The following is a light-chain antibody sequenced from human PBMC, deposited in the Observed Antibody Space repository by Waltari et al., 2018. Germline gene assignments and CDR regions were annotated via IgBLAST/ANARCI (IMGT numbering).Light chain of an antibody. CDR1: QSISSY. Sequence: DIQMTQSPSTLSASVGDIVTITSRASQSISSYLAWYKQKPGKAPKLLIYKASSLESGVPSRFSGSGSGTEFTLTISSLQPDDCATYYCQQYNSYSWTFGQGTKVEIK. V-gene: IGKV1-5*03. CDR3: QQYNSYSWT. CDR2: KAS. J-gene: IGKJ1*01.